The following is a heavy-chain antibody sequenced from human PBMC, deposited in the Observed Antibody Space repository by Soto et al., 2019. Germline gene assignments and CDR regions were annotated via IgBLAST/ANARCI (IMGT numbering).Heavy chain of an antibody. CDR2: IYYSGST. V-gene: IGHV4-31*03. CDR3: ARAETASSYFDS. J-gene: IGHJ4*02. Sequence: SETLSLTCTVSGVSISGVGHFWSWIRQPPGKGLEWIANIYYSGSTYYNPSLRSRVLISVDTSQNQFSLKLSSVTAADTAVFFCARAETASSYFDSWGQGVLVTVSS. CDR1: GVSISGVGHF. D-gene: IGHD5-18*01.